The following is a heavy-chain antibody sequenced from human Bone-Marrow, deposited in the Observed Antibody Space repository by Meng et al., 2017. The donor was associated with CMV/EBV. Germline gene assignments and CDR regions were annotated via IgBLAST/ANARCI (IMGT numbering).Heavy chain of an antibody. CDR3: AKFHCTNGVCFRNYFDY. CDR2: FDPEDGET. Sequence: ASVKVSCKVSGYTLTELSMHWVRQAPGKGLEWMGGFDPEDGETIYAQKFQGRVTMTEDTSTDTAYMELSSLRSEDTAVYYCAKFHCTNGVCFRNYFDYWGQGTLVTVSS. J-gene: IGHJ4*02. CDR1: GYTLTELS. D-gene: IGHD2-8*01. V-gene: IGHV1-24*01.